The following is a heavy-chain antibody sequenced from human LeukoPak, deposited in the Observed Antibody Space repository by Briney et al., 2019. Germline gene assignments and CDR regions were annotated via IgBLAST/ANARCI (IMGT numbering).Heavy chain of an antibody. CDR1: GYTFTGYY. V-gene: IGHV1-2*02. CDR3: ARVYDILTGYYTQPPSWFDP. Sequence: ASVKVSCKASGYTFTGYYMHWVRQAPGQGLEWMGWINPNSGGTNYAQKFQGRVTMTRDTSISTAYMELSRLRSDDTAVYYCARVYDILTGYYTQPPSWFDPWGQGTLVTVSS. D-gene: IGHD3-9*01. J-gene: IGHJ5*02. CDR2: INPNSGGT.